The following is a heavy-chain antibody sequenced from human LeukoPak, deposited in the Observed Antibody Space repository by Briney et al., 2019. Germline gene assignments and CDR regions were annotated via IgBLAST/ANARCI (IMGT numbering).Heavy chain of an antibody. D-gene: IGHD6-19*01. V-gene: IGHV3-49*04. CDR3: SRGSGGV. CDR2: IRSKAYGGTT. J-gene: IGHJ4*02. Sequence: GGSLRLSCTASGFTFGDYAMSWVRQAPGKGLEWVGFIRSKAYGGTTQYAASVKGRFTISRDDSKSIAYLQMNSLKTEDTGVYYCSRGSGGVWGQGTLVTVSP. CDR1: GFTFGDYA.